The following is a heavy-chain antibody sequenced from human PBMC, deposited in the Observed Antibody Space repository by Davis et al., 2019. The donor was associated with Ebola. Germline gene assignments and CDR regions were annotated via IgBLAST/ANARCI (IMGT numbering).Heavy chain of an antibody. Sequence: PGGSLRLSCVDSGFTFITYTMNWVRQAPGKGLEWVSSISSSSSDIYYADSVKGRFTISRDNAKNSLFLQMNSLRAEDTAVYYCARDAYCGSGSCYFVRMDVWGKGTTVTVSS. CDR3: ARDAYCGSGSCYFVRMDV. J-gene: IGHJ6*03. CDR2: ISSSSSDI. CDR1: GFTFITYT. V-gene: IGHV3-21*01. D-gene: IGHD2-15*01.